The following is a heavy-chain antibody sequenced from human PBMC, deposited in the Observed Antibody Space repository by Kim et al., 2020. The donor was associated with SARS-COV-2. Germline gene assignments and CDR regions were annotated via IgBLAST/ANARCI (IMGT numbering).Heavy chain of an antibody. D-gene: IGHD1-26*01. CDR1: GFTLGGSA. J-gene: IGHJ3*02. CDR2: IRSKANSDST. CDR3: ARGPPYSASYWDVCDI. Sequence: GGSLRLSCAASGFTLGGSAMHWVRQASGKGLEWVGRIRSKANSDSTTYAASVKGRFTISRDDSKNTAYLQMNSLKTEDTAVYYSARGPPYSASYWDVCDIWGQGAMVTVPS. V-gene: IGHV3-73*01.